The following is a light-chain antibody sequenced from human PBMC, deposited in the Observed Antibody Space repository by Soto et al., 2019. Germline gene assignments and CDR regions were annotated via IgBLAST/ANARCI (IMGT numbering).Light chain of an antibody. CDR2: DVS. V-gene: IGLV2-14*01. CDR3: SSYTSSSTLV. Sequence: QSVLTQPASVSGSPGQSITISCTGTSSDVGGYNYVSWYQQHAGKAPKLMIYDVSNRPSGVSNRFSGSKSGNMASLTISGLQAEDEADYYCSSYTSSSTLVFGGGTKLTVL. J-gene: IGLJ2*01. CDR1: SSDVGGYNY.